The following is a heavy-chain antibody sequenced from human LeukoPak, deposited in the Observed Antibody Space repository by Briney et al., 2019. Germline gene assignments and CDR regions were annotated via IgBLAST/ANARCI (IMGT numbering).Heavy chain of an antibody. J-gene: IGHJ4*02. D-gene: IGHD3-22*01. CDR1: GFTVSSNY. V-gene: IGHV3-66*01. CDR3: ARDLLYYDSSGRKGWSTDY. Sequence: GGSLRLPCAASGFTVSSNYMSWVRQAPGKGLERVSVIYSGGSTYYADSVKGRFTISRDNSKNTLYLQMNSLRAEDTAVYYCARDLLYYDSSGRKGWSTDYWGQGTLVTVSS. CDR2: IYSGGST.